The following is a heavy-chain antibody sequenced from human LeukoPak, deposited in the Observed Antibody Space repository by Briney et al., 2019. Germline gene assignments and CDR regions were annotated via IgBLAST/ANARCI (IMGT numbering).Heavy chain of an antibody. D-gene: IGHD3-10*01. CDR3: ARGWLLWFGELLSPGWFDP. V-gene: IGHV4-39*01. J-gene: IGHJ5*02. CDR2: IYYSGST. Sequence: SETLSLTCTVSGGSISSSSYYWGWIRQPPGKGLEWIGNIYYSGSTYYNPSLKSRVTISVDTSKNQFSLKLSSVTAADTAAYYCARGWLLWFGELLSPGWFDPWGQGTLVTVSS. CDR1: GGSISSSSYY.